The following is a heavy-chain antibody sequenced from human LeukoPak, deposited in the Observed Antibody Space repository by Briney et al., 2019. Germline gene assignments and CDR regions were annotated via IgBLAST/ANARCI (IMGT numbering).Heavy chain of an antibody. Sequence: PSETLSLTCTVSGGSISSYYWSWIRQPPGKGLEWIGRIYTSGGTNYNPSLKSRVTMSVDTSKNQFSLKLSSVTAADTAVYYCARTSYGDYVSYYYYYMDVWGKGTTVTVSS. CDR1: GGSISSYY. D-gene: IGHD4-17*01. CDR3: ARTSYGDYVSYYYYYMDV. J-gene: IGHJ6*03. V-gene: IGHV4-4*07. CDR2: IYTSGGT.